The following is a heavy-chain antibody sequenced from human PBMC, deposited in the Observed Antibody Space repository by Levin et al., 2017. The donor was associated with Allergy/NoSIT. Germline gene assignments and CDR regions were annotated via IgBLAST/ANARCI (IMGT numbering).Heavy chain of an antibody. J-gene: IGHJ5*02. CDR2: IYHSGST. D-gene: IGHD5-12*01. Sequence: PSETLSLTCAVSGGSISSGGYSWSWIRQPPGKGLEWIGYIYHSGSTYYNPSLKSRVTISVDRSKNQFSLKLSSVTAADTAVYYCARAGYSGYDLGSWGQGTLVTVSS. CDR1: GGSISSGGYS. CDR3: ARAGYSGYDLGS. V-gene: IGHV4-30-2*01.